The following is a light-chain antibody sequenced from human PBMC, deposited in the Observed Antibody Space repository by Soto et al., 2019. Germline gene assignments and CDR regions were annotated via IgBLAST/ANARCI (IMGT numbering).Light chain of an antibody. Sequence: EIVLTQSPGTLSLSPWERATLSCRASQSVISSYLAWYQQKPGQAPRLLIKGASSRATGIPDRFSGSGSGTDFTLTISRLEPEDFAVCYWQQYDTSPPSTVRQGPRLEIK. CDR1: QSVISSY. CDR3: QQYDTSPPST. CDR2: GAS. J-gene: IGKJ5*01. V-gene: IGKV3-20*01.